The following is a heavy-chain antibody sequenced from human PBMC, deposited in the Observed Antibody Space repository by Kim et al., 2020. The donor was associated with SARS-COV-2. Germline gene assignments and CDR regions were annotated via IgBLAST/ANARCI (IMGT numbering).Heavy chain of an antibody. Sequence: SETLSLTCAVYGGSFSGYYWSWIRQPPGKGLEWIGEINHSGSTNYNPSLKSRVTISVDTSKNQFSLKLSSVTAADTAVYYCARLLLDIAAAGTIRLPRFDPWGQGTLVTVSS. CDR1: GGSFSGYY. V-gene: IGHV4-34*01. D-gene: IGHD6-13*01. CDR3: ARLLLDIAAAGTIRLPRFDP. CDR2: INHSGST. J-gene: IGHJ5*02.